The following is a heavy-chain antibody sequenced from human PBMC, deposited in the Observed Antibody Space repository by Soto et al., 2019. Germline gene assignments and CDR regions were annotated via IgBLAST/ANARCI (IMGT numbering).Heavy chain of an antibody. D-gene: IGHD5-12*01. CDR1: GYTFTDYF. V-gene: IGHV1-46*01. Sequence: QVQLVQSGAEVKKPGASVKLSCKASGYTFTDYFVHWVRQAPGQRLEWMGIINPSSGSPSYPQKFQDRVTMTRDTSTNTIYMELSSLTAEDTAVYYCARGGRTGYDWGVHAYGGQGTLVTVAS. CDR3: ARGGRTGYDWGVHAY. CDR2: INPSSGSP. J-gene: IGHJ4*02.